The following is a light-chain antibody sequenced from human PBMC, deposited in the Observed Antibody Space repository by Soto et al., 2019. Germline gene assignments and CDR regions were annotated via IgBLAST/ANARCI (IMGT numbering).Light chain of an antibody. CDR3: QQLNSYPIT. Sequence: IQLTQSPSSLSASVGDRVTITCRASQGISSYLAWYQQKPGKAPKLLIYAASTLQSGVPSRFSGSGSGTDXTXXXXXXXXXDXXTYYCQQLNSYPITFGQGTRLEIK. CDR2: AAS. J-gene: IGKJ5*01. V-gene: IGKV1-9*01. CDR1: QGISSY.